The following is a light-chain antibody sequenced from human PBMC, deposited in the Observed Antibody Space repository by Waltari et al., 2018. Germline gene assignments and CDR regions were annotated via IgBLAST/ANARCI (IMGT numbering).Light chain of an antibody. Sequence: EVVMTQSPVSLSVTLGQAASISCKSSQSLVPVDGNTYLNWFHQRPGQSPRRLIYWVFNRDSGVPDRFSGSGSGTDFTLRISRVEAEDVGVYYCMQGTRWPYTFGQGTQLDI. CDR2: WVF. J-gene: IGKJ2*01. V-gene: IGKV2-30*02. CDR1: QSLVPVDGNTY. CDR3: MQGTRWPYT.